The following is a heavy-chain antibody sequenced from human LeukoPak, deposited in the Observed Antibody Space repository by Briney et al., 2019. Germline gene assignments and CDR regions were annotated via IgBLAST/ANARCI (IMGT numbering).Heavy chain of an antibody. D-gene: IGHD5/OR15-5a*01. CDR3: ARSYVYDSYYFDY. CDR2: IIPIFGTA. J-gene: IGHJ4*02. V-gene: IGHV1-69*06. Sequence: SVKVSCKASGGTFSSYAISWVRQAPGQGHEWMGGIIPIFGTANYAQKFQGRVTITADKSTSTAYMELSSLRSEDTAVYYCARSYVYDSYYFDYWGQGTLVTVSS. CDR1: GGTFSSYA.